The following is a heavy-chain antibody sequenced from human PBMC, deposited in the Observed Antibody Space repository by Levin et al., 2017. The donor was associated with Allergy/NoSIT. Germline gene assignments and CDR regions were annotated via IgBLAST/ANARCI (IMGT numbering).Heavy chain of an antibody. J-gene: IGHJ4*02. D-gene: IGHD5-18*01. V-gene: IGHV1-69*01. Sequence: GGSLRLSCKASGGTFSSYAISWVRQAPGQGLEWMGGIIPIFGTANYAQKFQGRVTITADESTSTAYMELSSLRSEDTAVYYCSSRFGPGYSYGSALGYWGQGTLVTVSS. CDR1: GGTFSSYA. CDR2: IIPIFGTA. CDR3: SSRFGPGYSYGSALGY.